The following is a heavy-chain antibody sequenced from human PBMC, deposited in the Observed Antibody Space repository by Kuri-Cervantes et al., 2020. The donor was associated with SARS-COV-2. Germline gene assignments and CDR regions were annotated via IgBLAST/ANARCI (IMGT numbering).Heavy chain of an antibody. V-gene: IGHV4-61*01. J-gene: IGHJ4*02. CDR1: GDSVDSSTKY. CDR3: ARDGGVGEAKEDY. Sequence: ESLKISCTVSGDSVDSSTKYWTWLRQPPGKELEWIGYVSYSGSTNYNPSLKSRVTISVDTSKNQFSLKLSSVTAADTAVYYCARDGGVGEAKEDYWGQGTLVTVSS. D-gene: IGHD3-10*01. CDR2: VSYSGST.